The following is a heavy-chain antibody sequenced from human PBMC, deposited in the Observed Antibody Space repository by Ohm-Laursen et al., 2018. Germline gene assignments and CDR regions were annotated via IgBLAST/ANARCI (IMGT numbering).Heavy chain of an antibody. D-gene: IGHD3-22*01. CDR3: ATGGDSSGYYLPKAFDI. J-gene: IGHJ3*02. CDR2: IYYSGNT. Sequence: GTLSLTCTVSGGSISSYYWSWIRQPPGKGLEWIGYIYYSGNTNYNPSLKSRVTISVDTSKNQFSLKLSSVTGADTAVYYCATGGDSSGYYLPKAFDIWGQGTMVTVSS. CDR1: GGSISSYY. V-gene: IGHV4-59*12.